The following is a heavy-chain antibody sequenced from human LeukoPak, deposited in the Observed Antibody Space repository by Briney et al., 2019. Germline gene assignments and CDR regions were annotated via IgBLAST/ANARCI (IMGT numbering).Heavy chain of an antibody. V-gene: IGHV3-30-3*01. Sequence: GGSLRLSCAASGFTFSSYAMLWVRQAPGKGLEWVAVISYDGSNKYYADSVKGRFTISRDNAHSSLYLQMSSLRAEDTAMYYCARDPYDGGGYGAFDIWGQGTMVTVSS. D-gene: IGHD3-22*01. CDR3: ARDPYDGGGYGAFDI. CDR1: GFTFSSYA. CDR2: ISYDGSNK. J-gene: IGHJ3*02.